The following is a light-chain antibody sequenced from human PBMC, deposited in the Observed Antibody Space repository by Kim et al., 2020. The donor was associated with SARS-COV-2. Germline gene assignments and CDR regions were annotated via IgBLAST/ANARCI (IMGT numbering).Light chain of an antibody. Sequence: QSITISCTGNSSDVGGYNYVSWYQQHPGKVPKLMIFDVSNRPSGVSNRFSGSKSGNTASLTISGLQAEDEADYYCSSYTSSSTLEVFGTGTKVTVL. J-gene: IGLJ1*01. CDR1: SSDVGGYNY. CDR3: SSYTSSSTLEV. CDR2: DVS. V-gene: IGLV2-14*03.